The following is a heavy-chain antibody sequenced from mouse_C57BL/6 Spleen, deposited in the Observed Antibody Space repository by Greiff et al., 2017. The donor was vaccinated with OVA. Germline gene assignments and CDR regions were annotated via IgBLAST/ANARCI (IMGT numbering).Heavy chain of an antibody. CDR2: IDPEDGDT. CDR1: GFNIKDYY. V-gene: IGHV14-2*01. CDR3: ARHYGSSYGYFDV. D-gene: IGHD1-1*01. Sequence: VQLQQSGAELVKPGASVKLSCTASGFNIKDYYMHWVKQRTEQGLEWLGRIDPEDGDTKYAPKFQGKATITADTSSNTAYLQLSSLTSDDTAVYYCARHYGSSYGYFDVWGTGTTVTVSS. J-gene: IGHJ1*03.